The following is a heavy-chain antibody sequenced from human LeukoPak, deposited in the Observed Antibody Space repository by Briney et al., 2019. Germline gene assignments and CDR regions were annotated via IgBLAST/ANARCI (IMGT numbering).Heavy chain of an antibody. CDR1: GFTLRSYD. CDR3: AKEYSGYDFDY. D-gene: IGHD5-12*01. J-gene: IGHJ4*02. CDR2: TSGSGGNT. V-gene: IGHV3-23*01. Sequence: GGSLRLSCAAFGFTLRSYDMSWVRQAPGKGLEWVAATSGSGGNTYYADSVKGRFTISRDNSKNTQYLQMNSLRAEDTAVYYCAKEYSGYDFDYWGQGTLVTVSS.